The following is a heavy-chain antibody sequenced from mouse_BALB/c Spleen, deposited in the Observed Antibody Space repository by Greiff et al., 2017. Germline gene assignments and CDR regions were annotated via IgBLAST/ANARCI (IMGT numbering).Heavy chain of an antibody. CDR2: IDPSDSET. V-gene: IGHV1-69*02. J-gene: IGHJ2*01. Sequence: VQLQQPGAELVKPGAPVKLSCKASGYTFTSYWMNWVKQRPGRGLEWIGRIDPSDSETHYNQKFKDKATLTVDKSSSTAYIQLSSLTSEDSAVYYCARSHSTAPDYWGQGTTLTVSS. CDR1: GYTFTSYW. D-gene: IGHD1-2*01. CDR3: ARSHSTAPDY.